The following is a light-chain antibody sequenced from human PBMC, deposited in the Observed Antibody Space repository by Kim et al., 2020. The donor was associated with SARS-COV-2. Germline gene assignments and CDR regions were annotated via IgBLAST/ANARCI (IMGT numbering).Light chain of an antibody. J-gene: IGLJ2*01. V-gene: IGLV2-8*01. CDR1: SSDVGRYNY. CDR3: SSYAGSNNYVI. CDR2: EVS. Sequence: QSVTISCTETSSDVGRYNYVSWYQQQPGKAPQLMIYEVSERPSGVPDRFSGSKSGNTASLTVSGLQAEDEADYYCSSYAGSNNYVIFGGGTQLTVL.